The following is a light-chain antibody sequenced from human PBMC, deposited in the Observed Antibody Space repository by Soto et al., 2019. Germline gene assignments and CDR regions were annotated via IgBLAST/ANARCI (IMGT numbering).Light chain of an antibody. Sequence: QSVLTQPASVSGSPGQSITISCTGTSGDIGTYNLVSWYQQHPGRAPKLIIFEGNKRPSGVSNRCSASKSGNTASLAVSGLQAEDEADYHCCSYAGRSTVICGGGTKLTVL. CDR1: SGDIGTYNL. CDR2: EGN. CDR3: CSYAGRSTVI. J-gene: IGLJ2*01. V-gene: IGLV2-23*01.